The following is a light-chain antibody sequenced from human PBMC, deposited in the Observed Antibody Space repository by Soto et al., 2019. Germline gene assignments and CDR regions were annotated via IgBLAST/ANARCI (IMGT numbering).Light chain of an antibody. Sequence: EIVLTQSPATLSLSPGERATLTCRASQSVSNFLAWYQHKPGQAPRLLIYDASIRATGVPARFSGSGSGTDFSLTISSLEPEDFAIYYCRQRIIWPPWTFGQGTKVELK. J-gene: IGKJ1*01. CDR1: QSVSNF. CDR3: RQRIIWPPWT. CDR2: DAS. V-gene: IGKV3-11*01.